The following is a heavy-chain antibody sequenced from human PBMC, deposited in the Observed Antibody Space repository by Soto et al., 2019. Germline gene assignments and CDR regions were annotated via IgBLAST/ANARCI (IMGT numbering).Heavy chain of an antibody. Sequence: ASVKVSCKASGYSFTAYFMHWVRQAPGQGLEWMGIVHPSGGNTNYAQKFQGRVTMTWDTSTTTVYMELSSLRSDDTAVYYCARAPYSSSSFFFDYWGQGTPVTVS. CDR3: ARAPYSSSSFFFDY. V-gene: IGHV1-46*01. CDR1: GYSFTAYF. CDR2: VHPSGGNT. J-gene: IGHJ4*02. D-gene: IGHD6-6*01.